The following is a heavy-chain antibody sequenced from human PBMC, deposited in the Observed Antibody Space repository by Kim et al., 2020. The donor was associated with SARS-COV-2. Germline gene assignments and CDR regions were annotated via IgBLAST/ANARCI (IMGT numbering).Heavy chain of an antibody. CDR1: GGSISSGSYY. Sequence: SETLSLTCTVSGGSISSGSYYWSWIRQPAGKGLEWIGRIYTSGSTNYNPSLKSRVTISVDTSKNQFSLKLSSVTAADTAVYYCARSSTSGMVYSGSYSHFDYWGQGTLVTVSS. CDR3: ARSSTSGMVYSGSYSHFDY. D-gene: IGHD1-26*01. CDR2: IYTSGST. V-gene: IGHV4-61*02. J-gene: IGHJ4*02.